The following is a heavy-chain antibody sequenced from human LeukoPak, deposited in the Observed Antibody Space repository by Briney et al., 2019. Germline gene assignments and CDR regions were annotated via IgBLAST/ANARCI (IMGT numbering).Heavy chain of an antibody. Sequence: SETLSLTCAVYGGSFIPYYWSWIRQPPGKGLEWIGEINPSGSTNYNPSLKSRVTISVDTSKNQFSLKLSSVTAADTAVYYCARGGFYCGGDCYVDYWGQGTLVTVSS. V-gene: IGHV4-34*01. D-gene: IGHD2-21*02. CDR1: GGSFIPYY. J-gene: IGHJ4*02. CDR3: ARGGFYCGGDCYVDY. CDR2: INPSGST.